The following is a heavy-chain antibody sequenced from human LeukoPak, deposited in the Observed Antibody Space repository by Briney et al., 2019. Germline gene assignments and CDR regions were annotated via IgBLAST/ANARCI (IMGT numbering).Heavy chain of an antibody. D-gene: IGHD3-22*01. CDR1: GFSFSSYS. CDR3: ARVSGYDRAYYNFGMDV. CDR2: ISSSSSTI. Sequence: GGSLRLSCAASGFSFSSYSVNWVRQAPGKGLEWISYISSSSSTIYYADSVKGRFTISRDNAKNSLYLQMNSLRAEDSAVYYCARVSGYDRAYYNFGMDVWGQGTTVAVSS. J-gene: IGHJ6*02. V-gene: IGHV3-48*04.